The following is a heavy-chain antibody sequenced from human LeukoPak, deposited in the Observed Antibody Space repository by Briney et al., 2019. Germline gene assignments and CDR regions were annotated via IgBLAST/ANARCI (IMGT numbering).Heavy chain of an antibody. CDR1: GYTFTSYG. D-gene: IGHD6-13*01. Sequence: ASVKVSCKASGYTFTSYGISWVRQAPGQGLEWMGWISAYNGNTNYAQKLQGRVTMTTDTSTSTAYMELRSLRSDDTAVYYCARGWGAAAASHYYYMDVWGKGTTVTVSS. CDR2: ISAYNGNT. V-gene: IGHV1-18*01. CDR3: ARGWGAAAASHYYYMDV. J-gene: IGHJ6*03.